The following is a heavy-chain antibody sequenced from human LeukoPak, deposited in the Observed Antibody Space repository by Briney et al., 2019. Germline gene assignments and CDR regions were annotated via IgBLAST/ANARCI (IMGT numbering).Heavy chain of an antibody. CDR1: GGSISSSSYY. CDR2: IYYSGST. CDR3: ARAADWLLDY. V-gene: IGHV4-39*01. J-gene: IGHJ4*02. D-gene: IGHD3-9*01. Sequence: SETLSLTCTVSGGSISSSSYYWGWIRQPPGKGLKWIGSIYYSGSTYYNPSLKSRVTISVDTSKNQFSLKLSSVTAADTAVYYCARAADWLLDYWGQGTLVTVSS.